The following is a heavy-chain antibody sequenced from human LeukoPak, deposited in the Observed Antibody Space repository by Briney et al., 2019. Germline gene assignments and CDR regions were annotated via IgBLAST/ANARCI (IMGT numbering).Heavy chain of an antibody. CDR3: ARVRPDVVVPAALFDY. D-gene: IGHD2-2*01. J-gene: IGHJ4*02. CDR2: INHSGST. Sequence: SETLSLTCAVYGGSFSGYYWSWIRQPPGKGLEWIGEINHSGSTNYNPSLKSRVTISVDTSKNQFSLKLSSVTAADTAVYYCARVRPDVVVPAALFDYWGQGTLVTVSS. CDR1: GGSFSGYY. V-gene: IGHV4-34*01.